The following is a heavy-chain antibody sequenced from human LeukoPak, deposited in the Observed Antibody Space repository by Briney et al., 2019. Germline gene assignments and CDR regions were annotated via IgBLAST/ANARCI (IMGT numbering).Heavy chain of an antibody. CDR1: GFTFSSYA. D-gene: IGHD3-22*01. Sequence: GSLRLSCAASGFTFSSYAMSWVRQAPGKGLEWIGSIYHSGSTYYNPSLKGRVTISVDTSKNQFSLKLSSVTAADTAVYYCARVYYYDIGFFDYWGQGTLVTVSS. CDR2: IYHSGST. V-gene: IGHV4-38-2*01. J-gene: IGHJ4*02. CDR3: ARVYYYDIGFFDY.